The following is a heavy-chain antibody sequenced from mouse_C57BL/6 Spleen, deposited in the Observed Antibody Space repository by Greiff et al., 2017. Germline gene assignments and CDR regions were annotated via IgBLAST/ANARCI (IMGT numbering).Heavy chain of an antibody. J-gene: IGHJ2*01. CDR1: GYTFTDYE. CDR2: IDPETGGT. V-gene: IGHV1-15*01. D-gene: IGHD1-1*01. CDR3: TRFQGITTVVPYYFDY. Sequence: QVQLKESGAELVRPGASVTLSCKASGYTFTDYEMHWVKQTPVHGLEWIGAIDPETGGTAYNQKFKGKAILTADKSSSTAYMELRSLTSEDSAVYYCTRFQGITTVVPYYFDYWGQGTTLTVSS.